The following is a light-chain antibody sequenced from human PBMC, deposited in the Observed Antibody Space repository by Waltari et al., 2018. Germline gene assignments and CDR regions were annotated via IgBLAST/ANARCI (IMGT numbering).Light chain of an antibody. CDR1: KLGDIY. CDR2: QDS. J-gene: IGLJ2*01. CDR3: QVWDSSTLV. Sequence: LTQPPSVSVSPGQTASIPCSGNKLGDIYVFWYQQVAGQSPVMVLYQDSKRPSGLPERFSGSNSGNTATLTISGTQAMDEANYYCQVWDSSTLVFGGGTKLTVL. V-gene: IGLV3-1*01.